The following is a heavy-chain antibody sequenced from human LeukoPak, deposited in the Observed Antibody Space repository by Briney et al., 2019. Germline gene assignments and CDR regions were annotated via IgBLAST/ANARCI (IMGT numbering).Heavy chain of an antibody. CDR1: GGSISGYY. V-gene: IGHV4-59*01. Sequence: PSETLSLTCSVSGGSISGYYWSWIRQPPGKGLEWIGYIYYSGSTNYNPSLKSRVTISVDTSKNQFSLKLSSVTAADTALYYCARVSYYYDPDGFDFWGQGTMVTVSS. J-gene: IGHJ3*01. D-gene: IGHD3-22*01. CDR2: IYYSGST. CDR3: ARVSYYYDPDGFDF.